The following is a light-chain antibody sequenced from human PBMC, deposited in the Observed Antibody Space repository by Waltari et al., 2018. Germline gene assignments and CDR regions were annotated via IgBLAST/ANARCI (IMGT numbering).Light chain of an antibody. V-gene: IGLV1-51*02. J-gene: IGLJ7*01. CDR2: EDI. CDR1: SSNIGNNY. Sequence: QSVLTQPPSVSAAPGQRVTISCSGGSSNIGNNYVSWYRQFPGTAPKLLIYEDIDRPSGMPGRFSGSKSGTSATLDITGLQAGDEADYYCGTWDSSLSGAVFGGGTHLTVL. CDR3: GTWDSSLSGAV.